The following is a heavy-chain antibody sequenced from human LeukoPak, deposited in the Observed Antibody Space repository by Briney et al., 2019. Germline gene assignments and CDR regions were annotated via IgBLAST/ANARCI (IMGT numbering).Heavy chain of an antibody. CDR2: INWNADST. CDR1: GFTFDDYG. V-gene: IGHV3-20*04. CDR3: ARDKTQGAVGAFDI. Sequence: PGGSLRLSCAASGFTFDDYGMSWVRQAPGKGLEWVSGINWNADSTGYADSVKGRFTISRDNAKNSLYLQMNSLRAEDTAVYYCARDKTQGAVGAFDIWGQGTMVTVSS. J-gene: IGHJ3*02.